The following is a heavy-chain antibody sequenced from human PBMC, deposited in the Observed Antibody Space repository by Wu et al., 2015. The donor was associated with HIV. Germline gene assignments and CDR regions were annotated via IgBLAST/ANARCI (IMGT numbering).Heavy chain of an antibody. D-gene: IGHD3-16*01. CDR3: ARDQGPGRGKGLDY. CDR1: GGIVISIA. Sequence: QVQLLQSGTEVKKPGSSVTVSCKASGGIVISIAISWVRQAPGQGLEWMGWINPNNGGTSYAQKFQDRATITRDTSTGVVYLGLIGLRSADTAVYFCARDQGPGRGKGLDYWGRGSLVTVSS. V-gene: IGHV1-2*02. CDR2: INPNNGGT. J-gene: IGHJ4*02.